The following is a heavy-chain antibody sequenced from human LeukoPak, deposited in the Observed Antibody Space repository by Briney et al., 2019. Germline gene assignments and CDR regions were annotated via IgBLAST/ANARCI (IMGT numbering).Heavy chain of an antibody. CDR1: GFTFSDYA. D-gene: IGHD1-7*01. Sequence: GGSLRLSCAASGFTFSDYAMHWVRQAPGKGLEWVAVISKDGSDKYYPGSVRGRFTISRDDSKNTIYLQMDSLRAEDTAIYYCARDYWWNYDYWGQGTLVTVSS. J-gene: IGHJ4*02. V-gene: IGHV3-30-3*01. CDR2: ISKDGSDK. CDR3: ARDYWWNYDY.